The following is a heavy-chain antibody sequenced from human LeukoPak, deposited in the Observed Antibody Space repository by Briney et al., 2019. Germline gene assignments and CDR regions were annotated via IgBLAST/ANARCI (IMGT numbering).Heavy chain of an antibody. CDR3: ARMGHSKGPYYFDY. Sequence: SETLSLTCAVYGGSFSGYYWSWIRQPPGKGLEWMGEINHSGSTNYNPSLKSRVTISVDTSKNQFSLKLSSVTAADTAVYYCARMGHSKGPYYFDYWGQGTLVTVSS. D-gene: IGHD2-15*01. CDR2: INHSGST. V-gene: IGHV4-34*01. CDR1: GGSFSGYY. J-gene: IGHJ4*02.